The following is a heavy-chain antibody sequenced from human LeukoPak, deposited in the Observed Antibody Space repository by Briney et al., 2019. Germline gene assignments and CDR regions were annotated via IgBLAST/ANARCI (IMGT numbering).Heavy chain of an antibody. J-gene: IGHJ4*02. CDR2: IFYSGNT. V-gene: IGHV4-39*01. CDR3: ARHRSKWLQSSFDY. Sequence: PSETLSLTCAVSGGSINSSSYYWGWIRQPPGKGLEWIGSIFYSGNTYDNPSLKSRVTISVDTSKNQFSLKLNSVTAADTAVYYCARHRSKWLQSSFDYWGQGTLVTVSS. CDR1: GGSINSSSYY. D-gene: IGHD5-24*01.